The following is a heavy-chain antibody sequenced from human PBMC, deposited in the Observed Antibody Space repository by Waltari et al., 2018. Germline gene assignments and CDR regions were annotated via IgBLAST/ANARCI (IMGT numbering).Heavy chain of an antibody. D-gene: IGHD3-9*01. V-gene: IGHV3-74*01. CDR3: GRESTTDWYVDH. J-gene: IGHJ4*02. Sequence: EVQMVESGGGLVQPGGSLRLSCAASGFAFSSHWMHWVGQGPGKGLGWVPRNNDDGSRTAYADSVKGRVTISRDNAKNILYLEMSSLTAEDTAVYYCGRESTTDWYVDHWGQGTLVTVSS. CDR1: GFAFSSHW. CDR2: NNDDGSRT.